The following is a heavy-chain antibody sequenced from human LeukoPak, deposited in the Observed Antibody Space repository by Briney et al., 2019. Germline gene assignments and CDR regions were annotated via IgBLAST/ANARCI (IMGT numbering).Heavy chain of an antibody. CDR2: ISVSSGNT. V-gene: IGHV3-23*01. J-gene: IGHJ3*02. D-gene: IGHD5-18*01. Sequence: QAGGSLRLSCAASGFTLSSYGMTWVRQAPGKGLEWVSGISVSSGNTYYADSVKGRFTISRDNSKTTLFLQMNSLRAEDTAIYYCAKLMVTDNDAFDIWGQGTMVTVSS. CDR1: GFTLSSYG. CDR3: AKLMVTDNDAFDI.